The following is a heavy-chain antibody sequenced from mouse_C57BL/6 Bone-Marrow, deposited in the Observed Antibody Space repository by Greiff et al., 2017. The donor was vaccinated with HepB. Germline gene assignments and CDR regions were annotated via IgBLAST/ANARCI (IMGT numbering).Heavy chain of an antibody. V-gene: IGHV1-4*01. CDR1: GYTFTSYT. J-gene: IGHJ3*01. CDR3: ARGSSWFAF. Sequence: VQLQESGAELARPGASVKMSCKASGYTFTSYTMHWVKQRPGQGLEWIGYINPSSGYTKYNQKFKDKATLTADKSSSTAYMQLSSLTSEDSAVYYCARGSSWFAFGGQGTRVTVSA. CDR2: INPSSGYT.